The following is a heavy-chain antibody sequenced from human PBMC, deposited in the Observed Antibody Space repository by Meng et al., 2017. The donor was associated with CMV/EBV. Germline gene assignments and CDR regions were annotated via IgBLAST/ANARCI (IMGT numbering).Heavy chain of an antibody. CDR2: ISSSSSYI. CDR3: ARDFILSGNYYYYGMDV. CDR1: GFTFSSYG. D-gene: IGHD3-16*02. V-gene: IGHV3-21*01. Sequence: GESLKISCAASGFTFSSYGMHWVRQAPGKGLEWVSSISSSSSYIYYADSVKGRFTISRDNAKNSLYLQMNSLRAEDTAVYYCARDFILSGNYYYYGMDVWGQGTTVTVSS. J-gene: IGHJ6*02.